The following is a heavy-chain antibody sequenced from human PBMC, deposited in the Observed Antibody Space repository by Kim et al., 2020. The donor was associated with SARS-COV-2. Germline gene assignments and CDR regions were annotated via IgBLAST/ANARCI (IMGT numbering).Heavy chain of an antibody. V-gene: IGHV4-34*01. CDR3: ARFLSSSCIDD. CDR2: T. D-gene: IGHD6-13*01. J-gene: IGHJ4*02. Sequence: TNYNPSLKVRVTIAVDTSKDRFSRKLSSVTAADTAVYYCARFLSSSCIDDWGQGTLVTVSS.